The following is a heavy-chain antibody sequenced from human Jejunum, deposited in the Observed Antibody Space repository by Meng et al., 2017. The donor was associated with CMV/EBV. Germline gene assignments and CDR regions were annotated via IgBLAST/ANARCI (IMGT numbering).Heavy chain of an antibody. J-gene: IGHJ4*02. CDR2: FYSSDTY. Sequence: VQLQESRPGLVKPPGTLSFTCTVSGGSVNNYYWSWIRQSAGKGLEWIGRFYSSDTYNYHPSLDSRVTMSLDTSKNQFSLNLRSVTAADTATYYCARGPGASTREGFDYWGLGTLVTVSS. V-gene: IGHV4-4*07. CDR3: ARGPGASTREGFDY. D-gene: IGHD1-26*01. CDR1: GGSVNNYY.